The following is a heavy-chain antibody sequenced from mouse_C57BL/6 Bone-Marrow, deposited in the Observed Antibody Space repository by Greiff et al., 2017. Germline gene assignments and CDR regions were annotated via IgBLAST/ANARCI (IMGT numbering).Heavy chain of an antibody. CDR1: GYSFTSYW. J-gene: IGHJ2*01. D-gene: IGHD4-1*01. CDR2: IDPNCGGT. CDR3: ARKELEWGYYFDY. Sequence: VQLQQSGAELVKPGASVKLSCKASGYSFTSYWMNWVKQRPGRGLEWIGRIDPNCGGTRYNEKFKSKATLTVDQPSSTAYMQLSSLTSEGSAVXYCARKELEWGYYFDYWGQGTILTVSA. V-gene: IGHV1-72*01.